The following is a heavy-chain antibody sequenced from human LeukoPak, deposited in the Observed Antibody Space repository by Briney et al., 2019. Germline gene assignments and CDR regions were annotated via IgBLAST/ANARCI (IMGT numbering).Heavy chain of an antibody. CDR3: AREPFCSGGSCYSDY. Sequence: ASVKVSCKASGGTFSSYAISWVRRAAGQGLEWMGGIIPIFGTANYAQKFQGRVTITADESTSTAYMELSSLRSEDTAVYYCAREPFCSGGSCYSDYWGQGTLVTVSS. CDR1: GGTFSSYA. CDR2: IIPIFGTA. J-gene: IGHJ4*02. D-gene: IGHD2-15*01. V-gene: IGHV1-69*13.